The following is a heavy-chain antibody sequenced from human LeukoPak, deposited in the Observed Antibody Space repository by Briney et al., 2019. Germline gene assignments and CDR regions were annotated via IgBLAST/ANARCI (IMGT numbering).Heavy chain of an antibody. CDR1: GYSISSGYY. V-gene: IGHV4-38-2*02. CDR2: IYHSGST. D-gene: IGHD3-10*01. CDR3: ARNYYGSGSYYNIPYYFDY. J-gene: IGHJ4*02. Sequence: PSETLSLTCTVSGYSISSGYYWGWIRQPPGKGLEWIGSIYHSGSTYYNPSLKSRVTISVDTSKNQFSLKLSSVTAADTAVYYCARNYYGSGSYYNIPYYFDYWGQGTLVTVSS.